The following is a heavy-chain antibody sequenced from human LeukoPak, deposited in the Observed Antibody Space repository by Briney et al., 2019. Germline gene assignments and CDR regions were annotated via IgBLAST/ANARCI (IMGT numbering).Heavy chain of an antibody. V-gene: IGHV5-51*01. J-gene: IGHJ6*03. D-gene: IGHD2-21*01. CDR1: GYCFTSYW. CDR2: IYPGDSDT. CDR3: ATLTSVAPILLCYYYYMDV. Sequence: GESLKISCKGSGYCFTSYWIGWVRQMPGKGLEWMGIIYPGDSDTRYSPSFQGQVTISADKPISTAYLQWSSLKASDTAMYYCATLTSVAPILLCYYYYMDVWGKGTTVTVSS.